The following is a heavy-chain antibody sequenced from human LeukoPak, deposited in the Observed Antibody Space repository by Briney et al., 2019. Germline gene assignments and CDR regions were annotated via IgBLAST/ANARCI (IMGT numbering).Heavy chain of an antibody. CDR2: IRYDGSNN. CDR3: AKSARRYCSGGSCYYFDY. CDR1: GFTFSSYG. V-gene: IGHV3-30*02. D-gene: IGHD2-15*01. J-gene: IGHJ4*02. Sequence: PGGSLRLSCAASGFTFSSYGMHWVRQAPGPGLERVAFIRYDGSNNSYADSVKSRFTISRDNSNNTLYLQMSSLGSEFTAVYYCAKSARRYCSGGSCYYFDYWGQGTLVTVSS.